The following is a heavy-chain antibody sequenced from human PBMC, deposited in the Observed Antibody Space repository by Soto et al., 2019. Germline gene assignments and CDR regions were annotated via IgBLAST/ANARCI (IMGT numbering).Heavy chain of an antibody. CDR3: ARPAIAAVVSAFDY. D-gene: IGHD6-13*01. J-gene: IGHJ4*02. CDR1: GGSFSGYY. V-gene: IGHV4-34*01. CDR2: INHSGST. Sequence: TSETLSLTCAVYGGSFSGYYWSWIRQPPGKGLEWIGEINHSGSTNYNPSLKSRFTISVDTSKNQFSLKLSSVTAADTAVYYCARPAIAAVVSAFDYWGQGTLVTVSS.